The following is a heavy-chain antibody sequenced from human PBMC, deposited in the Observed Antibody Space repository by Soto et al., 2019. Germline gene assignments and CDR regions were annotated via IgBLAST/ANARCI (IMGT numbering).Heavy chain of an antibody. CDR2: IYPDDSDT. Sequence: EVQLVQSGADAKKSGESLKISCKAAGYSFKSYWIGWVRQMPGKGLEWMGIIYPDDSDTKYSPSFQGQVTISADKSITTAYLQGSSLRASDTAKYYCARPAKQQVGGGFAFDIWGQGTMVTVSS. CDR3: ARPAKQQVGGGFAFDI. V-gene: IGHV5-51*01. D-gene: IGHD3-16*01. CDR1: GYSFKSYW. J-gene: IGHJ3*02.